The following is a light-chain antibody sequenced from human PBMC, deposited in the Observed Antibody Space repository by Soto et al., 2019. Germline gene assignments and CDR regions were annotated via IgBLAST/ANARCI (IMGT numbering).Light chain of an antibody. V-gene: IGKV3-15*01. CDR1: QSVSNK. CDR2: GAS. CDR3: QQYNNWPPWT. J-gene: IGKJ1*01. Sequence: EIVMTQSPATLSVSPGERATLSCRASQSVSNKLAWYQQKPGQAPRLLLYGASTRATGIPARFSGSGSGIEFTLTISSLQSEDFAVYYCQQYNNWPPWTFGQGTKVEIK.